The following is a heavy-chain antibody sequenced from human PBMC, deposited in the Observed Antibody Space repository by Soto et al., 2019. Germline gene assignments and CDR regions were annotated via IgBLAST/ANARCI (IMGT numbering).Heavy chain of an antibody. D-gene: IGHD6-13*01. CDR1: GGSISSSSYY. CDR2: IYYSGST. CDR3: ARQWLRQQLNPIDY. V-gene: IGHV4-39*01. Sequence: QLQLQESGPGLVKPSETLSLTCTVSGGSISSSSYYWGWIRQPPGKGLEWIGSIYYSGSTYYNPSLKSRVTIAVNTSKYRCPVKLSSVTAADTAVYYGARQWLRQQLNPIDYWGQGTLVTVSS. J-gene: IGHJ4*02.